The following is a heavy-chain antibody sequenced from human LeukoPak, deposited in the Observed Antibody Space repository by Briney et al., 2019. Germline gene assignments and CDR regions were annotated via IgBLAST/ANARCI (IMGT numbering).Heavy chain of an antibody. Sequence: ASVKVSCKASGYTFTGYYMHWVRQAPGQGLEWMGWINPNSGGTNYAQKFQGRVTMTRDTPISTAYMELSRLRSDDTAVYYCAREWLRSDAFDIWGQGTMVTVSS. CDR2: INPNSGGT. CDR3: AREWLRSDAFDI. V-gene: IGHV1-2*02. CDR1: GYTFTGYY. D-gene: IGHD5-12*01. J-gene: IGHJ3*02.